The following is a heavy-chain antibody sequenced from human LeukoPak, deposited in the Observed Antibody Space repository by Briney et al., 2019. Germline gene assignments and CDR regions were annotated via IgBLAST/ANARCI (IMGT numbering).Heavy chain of an antibody. Sequence: SETLSLTCTVSGYSISSGYYWGWIRQPPGQGLEWIGSIYHSGSTYYNPSLKSRVTISVDTSKNPFSLKLSSVTAADTAVYYCARADYSSTWSHDYYYMDVWGKGTTVTVSS. J-gene: IGHJ6*03. D-gene: IGHD6-13*01. V-gene: IGHV4-38-2*02. CDR1: GYSISSGYY. CDR3: ARADYSSTWSHDYYYMDV. CDR2: IYHSGST.